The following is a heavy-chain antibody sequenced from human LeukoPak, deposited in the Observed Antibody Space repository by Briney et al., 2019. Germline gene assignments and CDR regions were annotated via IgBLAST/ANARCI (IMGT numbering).Heavy chain of an antibody. CDR1: GYTFTSYG. J-gene: IGHJ4*02. D-gene: IGHD1-26*01. CDR3: ARDPQQLVGATGGGFNF. CDR2: ISAYNGNT. Sequence: ASVKVSCKASGYTFTSYGIRWVRQAPGQGLEWMGWISAYNGNTNYAQKLQGGVTMTTDTSTSTAYMELRSLRSDDTAVYYCARDPQQLVGATGGGFNFWGQGTLVTVSS. V-gene: IGHV1-18*01.